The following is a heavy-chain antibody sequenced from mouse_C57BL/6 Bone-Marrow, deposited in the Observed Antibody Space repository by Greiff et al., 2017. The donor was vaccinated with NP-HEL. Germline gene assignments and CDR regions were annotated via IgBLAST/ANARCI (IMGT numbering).Heavy chain of an antibody. D-gene: IGHD4-1*01. CDR1: GYTFTDYN. Sequence: VQLQQSGPELVKPGASVKMSCKASGYTFTDYNMHWVKQSPGKSLEWIGYINPNNGGTSYNQKFKGKATLTVNKSSSTAYMELRSLTSEDSAVYDCARSAAWDGFAYWGKGTLVTVSA. CDR3: ARSAAWDGFAY. V-gene: IGHV1-22*01. CDR2: INPNNGGT. J-gene: IGHJ3*01.